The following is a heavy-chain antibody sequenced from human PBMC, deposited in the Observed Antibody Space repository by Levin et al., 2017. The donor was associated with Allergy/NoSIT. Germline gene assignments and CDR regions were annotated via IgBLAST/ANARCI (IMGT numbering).Heavy chain of an antibody. J-gene: IGHJ4*02. Sequence: GGSLRLSCAASGFTFSSYAMSWVRQAPGKGLEWVSAISGSGGSTYYADSVKGRFTISRDNSKNTLYLQMNSLRAEDTAVYYCANLVDGYYYGSGSYSEFDYWGQGTLVTVSS. CDR3: ANLVDGYYYGSGSYSEFDY. D-gene: IGHD3-10*01. V-gene: IGHV3-23*01. CDR2: ISGSGGST. CDR1: GFTFSSYA.